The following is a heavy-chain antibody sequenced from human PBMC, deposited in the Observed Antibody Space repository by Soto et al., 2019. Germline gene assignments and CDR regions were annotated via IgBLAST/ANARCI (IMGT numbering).Heavy chain of an antibody. J-gene: IGHJ3*02. CDR1: GFPFTTYS. CDR3: ARDRARTTNAFDI. D-gene: IGHD3-10*01. CDR2: ISSSGTYI. Sequence: GGSLSLSCAASGFPFTTYSISWVRQAPGKGLAWVSSISSSGTYIYYADSVKGRFTISRDNAKNSVFLQMNSLTADDTAVYYCARDRARTTNAFDIWGQGTMVTVSS. V-gene: IGHV3-21*01.